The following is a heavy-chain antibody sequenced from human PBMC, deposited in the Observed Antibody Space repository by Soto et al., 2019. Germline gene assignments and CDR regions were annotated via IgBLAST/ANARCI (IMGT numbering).Heavy chain of an antibody. CDR3: AKTRGVTGTTFNWFDS. CDR2: VLYSGNT. D-gene: IGHD1-1*01. V-gene: IGHV4-59*01. J-gene: IGHJ5*01. CDR1: GGSIGGYS. Sequence: QVQLQESGPGLVTPSETLSLTCTVSGGSIGGYSWNWIRQSAGRGLEWIGDVLYSGNTNYNPSLESRVTISVDPSKNQFSLKLTSVTAADTATYYCAKTRGVTGTTFNWFDSWGQGTQVSVSS.